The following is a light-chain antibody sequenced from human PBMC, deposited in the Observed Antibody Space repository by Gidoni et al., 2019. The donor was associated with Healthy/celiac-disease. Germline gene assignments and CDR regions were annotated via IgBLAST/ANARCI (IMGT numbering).Light chain of an antibody. V-gene: IGKV3-15*01. Sequence: ELVIPKPPATLSVSPGERATLSCRASQSVSSNLAWYQQKPGQAPRLLIYGASTRATGIPARFSGSGSGTEFTLTISSLQSEDFAVYYCQQYNNWPRTFGQGTKVEIK. CDR2: GAS. CDR3: QQYNNWPRT. J-gene: IGKJ1*01. CDR1: QSVSSN.